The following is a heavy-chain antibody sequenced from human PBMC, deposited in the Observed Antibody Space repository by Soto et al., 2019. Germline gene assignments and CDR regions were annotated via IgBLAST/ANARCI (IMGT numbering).Heavy chain of an antibody. CDR3: AREDIVLMTAAILGAPPTYYYHMDV. V-gene: IGHV3-74*01. D-gene: IGHD2-8*01. CDR1: GFTFSSYW. CDR2: INNSNGNT. Sequence: PGGSLRLSCAASGFTFSSYWIHWVRQAPGKGLVWVSRINNSNGNTYYADSVKGRFTISRDNSKNTLYLQMNSLRAEDTAVYYCAREDIVLMTAAILGAPPTYYYHMDVWGKGTTVTLSS. J-gene: IGHJ6*03.